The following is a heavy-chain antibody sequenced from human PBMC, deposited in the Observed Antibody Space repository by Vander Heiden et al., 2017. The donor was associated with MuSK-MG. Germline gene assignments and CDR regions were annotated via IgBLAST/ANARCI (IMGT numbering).Heavy chain of an antibody. CDR1: GFSSSDYY. D-gene: IGHD6-13*01. Sequence: GFSSSDYYMSWIRQAPGKGLEWVSYISSSGSTIYYADSVKGRFTISRDNAKNSLYLQMNSLRAEDTAVYYCARDRGIAAAGPCWGQGTLVTVSS. CDR2: ISSSGSTI. CDR3: ARDRGIAAAGPC. V-gene: IGHV3-11*01. J-gene: IGHJ4*02.